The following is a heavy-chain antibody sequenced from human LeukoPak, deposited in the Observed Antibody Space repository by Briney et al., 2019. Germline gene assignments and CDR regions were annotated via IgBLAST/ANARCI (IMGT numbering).Heavy chain of an antibody. Sequence: PGGSLRLSCAASGFPFSNYWMHWVRQAPGKGLVWVSRVNSDGSTTNYADSVKGRFTISRDNAENTLYMRMNSLRPEDTAVYYCARGYYSSSRIDNRGQGTLATVSS. D-gene: IGHD6-13*01. J-gene: IGHJ4*02. CDR1: GFPFSNYW. CDR2: VNSDGSTT. CDR3: ARGYYSSSRIDN. V-gene: IGHV3-74*01.